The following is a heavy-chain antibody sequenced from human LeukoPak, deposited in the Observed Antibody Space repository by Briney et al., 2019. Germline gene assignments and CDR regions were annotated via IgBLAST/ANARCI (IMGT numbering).Heavy chain of an antibody. V-gene: IGHV4-39*01. CDR1: GGSISSSSYY. Sequence: KTSETLSLTCTVSGGSISSSSYYWGWIRQPPGKGREWIGSSYYSWSTYYNPSLKSRVTISVDTSKNQFSLKLSSVTAADTAVYYCASLDIVVVPVFDPWGQGTLVTVSS. CDR3: ASLDIVVVPVFDP. CDR2: SYYSWST. D-gene: IGHD2-2*01. J-gene: IGHJ5*02.